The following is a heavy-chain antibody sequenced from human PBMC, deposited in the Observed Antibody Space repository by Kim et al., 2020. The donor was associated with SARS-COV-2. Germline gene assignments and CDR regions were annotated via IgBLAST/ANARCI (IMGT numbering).Heavy chain of an antibody. Sequence: SETLSLTCAVYGGSFSGYYWSWIRQPPGKGLEWIGEINHSGSTNYNPSLKSRVTISVDTSKNQFSLKLSSVTAADTAVYYCARGPRGSIGSPSDYWGQGTLVTVSS. D-gene: IGHD3-10*01. CDR1: GGSFSGYY. CDR3: ARGPRGSIGSPSDY. J-gene: IGHJ4*02. CDR2: INHSGST. V-gene: IGHV4-34*01.